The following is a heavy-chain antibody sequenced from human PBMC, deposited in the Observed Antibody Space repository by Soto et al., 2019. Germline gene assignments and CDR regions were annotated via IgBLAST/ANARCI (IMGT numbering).Heavy chain of an antibody. CDR3: ARDTVTTNWFDP. J-gene: IGHJ5*02. V-gene: IGHV4-34*01. D-gene: IGHD4-17*01. CDR2: INHSGST. Sequence: QVQLQQWGAGLLKPSETLSLTCAVYGGSFSGYYWSWIRQPPGKGLEWIGEINHSGSTNYNPSLKSRVTISVDTSKTQFSLKLSSVTAADTAVYYCARDTVTTNWFDPWGQGTLVTVSS. CDR1: GGSFSGYY.